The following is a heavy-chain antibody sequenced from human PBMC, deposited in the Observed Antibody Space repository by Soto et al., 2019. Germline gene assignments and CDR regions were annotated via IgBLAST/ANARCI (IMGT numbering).Heavy chain of an antibody. J-gene: IGHJ4*02. Sequence: ASVKVCCKASRYTFKSYQIYWVRHAPGQRLECMGWINISNGNTEYSQNFQGRVTMTRDTSPSTAYMELSSLRSADTAVYYCARDTDLTLVTNLDYWGQGTPVTVSS. CDR1: RYTFKSYQ. V-gene: IGHV1-3*04. CDR3: ARDTDLTLVTNLDY. CDR2: INISNGNT. D-gene: IGHD4-17*01.